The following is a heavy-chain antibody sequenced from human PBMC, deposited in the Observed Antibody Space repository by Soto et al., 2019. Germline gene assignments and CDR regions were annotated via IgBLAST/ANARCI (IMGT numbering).Heavy chain of an antibody. J-gene: IGHJ6*02. V-gene: IGHV4-34*01. CDR1: GGSFSGYY. CDR2: INHSGST. Sequence: PSETLSLTCAVYGGSFSGYYWSWIRQPPGKGLEWIGEINHSGSTNYNPSLKSRVTISVDTSKNQFSLKLSSVTAADTAVYYCARAACSSTSCYYYYYYGMDVWGQGTTVTVSS. CDR3: ARAACSSTSCYYYYYYGMDV. D-gene: IGHD2-2*01.